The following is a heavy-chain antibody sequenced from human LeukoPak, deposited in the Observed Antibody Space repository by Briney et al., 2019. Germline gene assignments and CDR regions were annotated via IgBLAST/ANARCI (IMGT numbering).Heavy chain of an antibody. V-gene: IGHV4-61*02. CDR3: ARYGNVPSAHFDY. Sequence: SQTLSLTCTVSGGAISSGSYYWSWIRQPAGKGLEWIGRIHTSGSTSYIPSLESRVTISVDTSKNQFSLKLTSATAADTAVYFCARYGNVPSAHFDYWGQGTLVTVSS. CDR2: IHTSGST. CDR1: GGAISSGSYY. J-gene: IGHJ4*02. D-gene: IGHD2-2*01.